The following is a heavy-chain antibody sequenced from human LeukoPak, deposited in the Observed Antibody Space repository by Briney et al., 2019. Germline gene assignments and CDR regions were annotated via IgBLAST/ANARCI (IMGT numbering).Heavy chain of an antibody. Sequence: GGSLRLSCAASGFTFSSYAMSWVRQAPGKGLEWVSAISGSGGSTYYADSVEGRFTISRDNSKSTLYLQMNSLRAEDTAVYYCAKDLEVAQQQLVTAYNWFDPWGQGTLVTVSS. CDR2: ISGSGGST. D-gene: IGHD6-13*01. CDR3: AKDLEVAQQQLVTAYNWFDP. V-gene: IGHV3-23*01. CDR1: GFTFSSYA. J-gene: IGHJ5*02.